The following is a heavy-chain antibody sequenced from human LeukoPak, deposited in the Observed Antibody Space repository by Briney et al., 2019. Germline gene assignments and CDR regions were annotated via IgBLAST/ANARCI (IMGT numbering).Heavy chain of an antibody. J-gene: IGHJ3*02. CDR2: ISWNSGSI. CDR1: GFTFDDYA. CDR3: AKGGDFWSGYLDAFDI. D-gene: IGHD3-3*01. V-gene: IGHV3-9*01. Sequence: GRSLRLSCAASGFTFDDYAMHWVRQAPGKVLEWVSGISWNSGSIGYADSVKGRFTISRDNAKNSLYLQMNSLRAEDTALYYCAKGGDFWSGYLDAFDIWGQGTMVTVSS.